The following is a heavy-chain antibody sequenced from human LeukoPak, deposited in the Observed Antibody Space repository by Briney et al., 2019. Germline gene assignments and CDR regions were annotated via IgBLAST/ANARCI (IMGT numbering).Heavy chain of an antibody. J-gene: IGHJ1*01. D-gene: IGHD4-17*01. CDR3: ASIMTTATQEGFQH. CDR1: GYTFTSYD. Sequence: GASVKVSCKASGYTFTSYDINWVRQATGQGLEWMGWMNPNSGNTGYAQKFQGRVTMTRNTSISTAYMELSSLRSEDTAVYYCASIMTTATQEGFQHWGQGTLVTVSS. CDR2: MNPNSGNT. V-gene: IGHV1-8*01.